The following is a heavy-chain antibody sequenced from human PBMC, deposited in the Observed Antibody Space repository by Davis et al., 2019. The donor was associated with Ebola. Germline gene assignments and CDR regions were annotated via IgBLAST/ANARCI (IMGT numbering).Heavy chain of an antibody. CDR2: ISAYNGNT. J-gene: IGHJ6*02. V-gene: IGHV1-18*01. D-gene: IGHD4-17*01. CDR1: GYTFTSYG. CDR3: ARDPPYGDYYYGMDV. Sequence: ASVKVSCKASGYTFTSYGISWVRQAPGQGLEWMGWISAYNGNTNYAQKLQGRVTMTTDTSTSTAYMELRSLRSDDTAVYYCARDPPYGDYYYGMDVWGQGTTVTVSS.